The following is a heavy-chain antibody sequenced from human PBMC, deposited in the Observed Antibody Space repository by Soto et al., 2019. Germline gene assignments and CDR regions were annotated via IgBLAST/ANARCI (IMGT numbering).Heavy chain of an antibody. Sequence: GGSLRLSCAASGFTFSSYAMSWVRQSPGKGLQWVSYISSSGSTIYYADSVKGRFTISRDNAKNSLYLQMNSLRAEDTAVYYCARVELYYGMDVWGQGTTVTVSS. J-gene: IGHJ6*02. CDR3: ARVELYYGMDV. CDR2: ISSSGSTI. D-gene: IGHD1-26*01. CDR1: GFTFSSYA. V-gene: IGHV3-48*04.